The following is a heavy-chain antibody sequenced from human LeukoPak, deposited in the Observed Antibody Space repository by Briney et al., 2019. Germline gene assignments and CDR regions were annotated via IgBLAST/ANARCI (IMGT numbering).Heavy chain of an antibody. D-gene: IGHD1-14*01. V-gene: IGHV4-38-2*02. CDR2: IYHSGST. Sequence: SETLSLTCTVSGYSISSGYYWGWIRQPPGKGPEWIGSIYHSGSTYYNPSLKSRVTISVDTSKNQFSLKLSSVTAADTAVYYCASGAGEDFDYWGQGTLVTVSS. CDR3: ASGAGEDFDY. J-gene: IGHJ4*02. CDR1: GYSISSGYY.